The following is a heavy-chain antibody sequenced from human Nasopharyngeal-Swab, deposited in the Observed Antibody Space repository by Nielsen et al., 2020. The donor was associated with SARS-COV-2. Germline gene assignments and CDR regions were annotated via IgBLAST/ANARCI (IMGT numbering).Heavy chain of an antibody. CDR1: GGTFSSYS. Sequence: SVKVSCKASGGTFSSYSISWVRQAPGQGLEWMGGIIPIFGTANYAQKFQGRVTITADESTSTAYMELSSLRSEDTAVYYCASPPYGDYGPDTYFDYWGQGTLVTVSS. V-gene: IGHV1-69*13. D-gene: IGHD4-17*01. CDR3: ASPPYGDYGPDTYFDY. J-gene: IGHJ4*02. CDR2: IIPIFGTA.